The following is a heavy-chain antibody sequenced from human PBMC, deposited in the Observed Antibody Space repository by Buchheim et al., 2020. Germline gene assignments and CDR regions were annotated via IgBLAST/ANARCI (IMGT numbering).Heavy chain of an antibody. V-gene: IGHV3-7*01. D-gene: IGHD6-6*01. CDR1: GFTFSSYW. Sequence: EVQLVESGGGLVQPGGSLRLSCAASGFTFSSYWMSWVRQAPGKGLEWVANIKQDGSEKYYVDSVKGRFTIFRDNATNSLYPQMNSLRAEDTAVYYCARAGMGEYSSSSGDFDDWGQGTL. CDR3: ARAGMGEYSSSSGDFDD. CDR2: IKQDGSEK. J-gene: IGHJ4*02.